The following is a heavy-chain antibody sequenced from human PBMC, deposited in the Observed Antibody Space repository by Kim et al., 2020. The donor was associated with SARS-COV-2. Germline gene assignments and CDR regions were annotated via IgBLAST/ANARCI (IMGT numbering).Heavy chain of an antibody. CDR2: IYYSGST. Sequence: SETLSLTCTVSGGSVSSGSYYWSWIRQPPGKGLEWIGYIYYSGSTNYNPSLKSRVTISVDTSKNQFSLKLSSVTAADTAVYYCARVYFDWLVGPRYNWFDPWGQGSLVTVSS. J-gene: IGHJ5*02. V-gene: IGHV4-61*01. D-gene: IGHD3-9*01. CDR3: ARVYFDWLVGPRYNWFDP. CDR1: GGSVSSGSYY.